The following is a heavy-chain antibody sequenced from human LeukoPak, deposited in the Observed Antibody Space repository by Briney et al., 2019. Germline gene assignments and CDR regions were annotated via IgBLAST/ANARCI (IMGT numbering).Heavy chain of an antibody. Sequence: GESLKISCKGSGYSFTSYWIGWVRQMPGKGLEWMGIIYPGDSDTRYSPSFQGQVTISADKSISTAYLQWSSLKASDTAMYYCARTYPPGDLYYYYYGMDVWGQGTTVTVSS. J-gene: IGHJ6*02. CDR1: GYSFTSYW. D-gene: IGHD1-26*01. CDR2: IYPGDSDT. V-gene: IGHV5-51*01. CDR3: ARTYPPGDLYYYYYGMDV.